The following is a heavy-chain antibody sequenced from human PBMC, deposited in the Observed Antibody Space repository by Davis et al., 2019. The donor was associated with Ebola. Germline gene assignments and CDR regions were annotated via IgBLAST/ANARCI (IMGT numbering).Heavy chain of an antibody. Sequence: GESLKISCAASGFTFSSYAMHWVRQAPGKGLEWVAVISYDGSNKYYADSVKGRFTISRDNAKNSLYLQMNSLRAEDTALYYCAKAGDIVATILGSYFDYWGQGTLVTVSS. J-gene: IGHJ4*02. CDR1: GFTFSSYA. CDR2: ISYDGSNK. CDR3: AKAGDIVATILGSYFDY. D-gene: IGHD5-12*01. V-gene: IGHV3-30-3*01.